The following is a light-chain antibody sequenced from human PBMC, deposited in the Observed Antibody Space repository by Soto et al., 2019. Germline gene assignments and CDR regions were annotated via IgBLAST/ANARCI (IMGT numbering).Light chain of an antibody. CDR1: SSDVGSYNY. CDR3: SSYVGSNNFPYV. Sequence: QSALTQPASVSGSPGQSITISCTGTSSDVGSYNYVSWYQHHPGKAPKLIIYEVDERPSGVPDRFSGSKSGNTASLTVSGLQAEDEADYYCSSYVGSNNFPYVFGTGTKLTVL. J-gene: IGLJ1*01. V-gene: IGLV2-8*01. CDR2: EVD.